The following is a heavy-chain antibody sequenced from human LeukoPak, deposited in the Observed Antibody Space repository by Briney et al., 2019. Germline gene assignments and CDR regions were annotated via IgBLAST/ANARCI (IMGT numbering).Heavy chain of an antibody. J-gene: IGHJ3*02. CDR2: IIPIFGTA. CDR1: GGTFSSYA. CDR3: ARDTPHYYGSGSYVLDAFDI. Sequence: ASVKVSCKASGGTFSSYAISWVRHAPGQGLEWMGGIIPIFGTANYAQKFQGRVTITADESTSTAYMELSSLRSEDTAVYYCARDTPHYYGSGSYVLDAFDIWGQGTMVTVSS. D-gene: IGHD3-10*01. V-gene: IGHV1-69*01.